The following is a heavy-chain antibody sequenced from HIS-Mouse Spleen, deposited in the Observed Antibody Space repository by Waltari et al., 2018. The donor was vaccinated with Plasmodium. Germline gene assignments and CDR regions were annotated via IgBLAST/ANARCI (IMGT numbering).Heavy chain of an antibody. CDR3: ARAYYDFWSGYRFDY. Sequence: QVQLQQWGAGLLTPSETLSLTCAVYGGSFSGSSWSWIRQPPGKGLEWIGEINHSGSTNYNPSLKSRVTISVDTSKNQFSLKLSSVTAADTAVYYCARAYYDFWSGYRFDYWGQGTLVTVSS. CDR1: GGSFSGSS. CDR2: INHSGST. V-gene: IGHV4-34*01. J-gene: IGHJ4*02. D-gene: IGHD3-3*01.